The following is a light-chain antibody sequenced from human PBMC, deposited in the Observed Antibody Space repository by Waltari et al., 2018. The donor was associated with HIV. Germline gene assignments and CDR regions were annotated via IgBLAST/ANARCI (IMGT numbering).Light chain of an antibody. Sequence: QSALTQSRSVSGSPGQSVTISCTGTSSDVGGYKSVSWYQQHPGNVPKLMIYDVNKRPSGVPDRFSGSKSANTASLTISVLQAEDEADYYCCSYAGSYTWVFGGGTKLTVL. V-gene: IGLV2-11*01. CDR2: DVN. CDR1: SSDVGGYKS. J-gene: IGLJ3*02. CDR3: CSYAGSYTWV.